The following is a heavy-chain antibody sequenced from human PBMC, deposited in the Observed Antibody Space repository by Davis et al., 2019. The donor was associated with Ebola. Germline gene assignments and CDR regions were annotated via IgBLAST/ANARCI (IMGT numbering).Heavy chain of an antibody. CDR3: ARGWLRGGLDV. Sequence: PSETLSLTCAISGDSVSTAGWNWIRQSPSRGLEWLGRTYYTSKWHNDYGESVKSRITINPDTSKHQFSLQLNSVTPEDTALYYCARGWLRGGLDVWGEGTTVTVSS. V-gene: IGHV6-1*01. J-gene: IGHJ6*04. D-gene: IGHD5-18*01. CDR1: GDSVSTAG. CDR2: TYYTSKWHN.